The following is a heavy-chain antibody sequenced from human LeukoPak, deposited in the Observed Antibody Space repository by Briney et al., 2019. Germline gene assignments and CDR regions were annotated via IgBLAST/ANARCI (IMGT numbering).Heavy chain of an antibody. J-gene: IGHJ4*02. CDR3: ARDSYCSGGSCYSYYFDY. CDR1: GFTFSSYE. V-gene: IGHV3-48*03. D-gene: IGHD2-15*01. CDR2: ISSSGSTI. Sequence: RGSLRLSCAASGFTFSSYEMNWVRQAPGKGLEWVSYISSSGSTIYYADSVKGRFTISRDNAKNSLYLQMNSLRAEDTAVYYCARDSYCSGGSCYSYYFDYWGQGTLVTVSS.